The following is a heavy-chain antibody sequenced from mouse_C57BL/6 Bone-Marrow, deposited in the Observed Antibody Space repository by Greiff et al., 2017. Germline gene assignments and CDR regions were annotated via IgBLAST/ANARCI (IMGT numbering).Heavy chain of an antibody. J-gene: IGHJ2*01. CDR2: IYPGDGDT. V-gene: IGHV1-80*01. Sequence: VMLVESGAELVKPGASVKISCKASGYAFSSYWMNWVKQRPGKGLEWIGQIYPGDGDTNYNGKFKGKATLTADKSSSTAYMQLSSLTSEDSAVYFCARGDYDDFDYWGQGTTLTVSS. CDR3: ARGDYDDFDY. D-gene: IGHD2-4*01. CDR1: GYAFSSYW.